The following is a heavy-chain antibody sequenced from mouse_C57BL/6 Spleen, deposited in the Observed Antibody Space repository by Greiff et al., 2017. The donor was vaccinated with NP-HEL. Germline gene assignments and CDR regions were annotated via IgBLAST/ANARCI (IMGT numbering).Heavy chain of an antibody. CDR3: ASSSLRRCGYAMDY. J-gene: IGHJ4*01. D-gene: IGHD6-2*01. CDR1: GFTFTDYY. CDR2: IRTKANGYTS. Sequence: EVKLVESGGGLVQPGGSLSLSCAASGFTFTDYYMSWVRQPPGKALEWLGFIRTKANGYTSEYSASVKGRFTISRDNSQSILYLQMNALSAEDSATYYCASSSLRRCGYAMDYWGQGTSVTVSS. V-gene: IGHV7-3*01.